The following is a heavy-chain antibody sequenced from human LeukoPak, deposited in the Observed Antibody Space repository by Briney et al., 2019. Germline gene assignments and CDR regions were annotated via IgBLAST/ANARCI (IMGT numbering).Heavy chain of an antibody. J-gene: IGHJ2*01. CDR1: GGSISSYY. CDR3: AKDNYDILTGTIWGYFDL. Sequence: LSLTCTVPGGSISSYYWSWIRQPPGKGLEWVSGINWSGGSIGYADSVKGRFTISRDNAMNSLYLQMNSLRPEDTAFYYCAKDNYDILTGTIWGYFDLWGRGTLVTVSS. D-gene: IGHD3-9*01. CDR2: INWSGGSI. V-gene: IGHV3-9*01.